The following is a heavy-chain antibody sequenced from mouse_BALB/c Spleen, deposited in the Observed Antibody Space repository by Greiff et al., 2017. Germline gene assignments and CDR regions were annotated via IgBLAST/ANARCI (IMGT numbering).Heavy chain of an antibody. CDR3: ARSGYSPWFAY. CDR2: IDPANGNT. V-gene: IGHV14-3*02. D-gene: IGHD2-12*01. J-gene: IGHJ3*01. CDR1: GFNIKDTY. Sequence: VQLQQSGAELVKPGASVKLSCTASGFNIKDTYMHWVKQRPEQGLEWIGRIDPANGNTKYDPKFQGKATITADTSSNTAYLQLSSLTSGDTAVYYCARSGYSPWFAYWGQGTLVTVAA.